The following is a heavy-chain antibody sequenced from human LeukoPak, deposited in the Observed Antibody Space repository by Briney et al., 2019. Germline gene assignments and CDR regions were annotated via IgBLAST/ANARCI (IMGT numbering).Heavy chain of an antibody. J-gene: IGHJ4*02. CDR1: EYTFTYRY. CDR2: ITPFNGNT. D-gene: IGHD3-10*01. V-gene: IGHV1-45*02. CDR3: ARDGTDGGVDY. Sequence: ASVKVSCKASEYTFTYRYLHWVRQAPGQALEWMGWITPFNGNTNYAQKFQDRVTITRDRSMSTAYMELSSLRSDDTAVYYCARDGTDGGVDYWGQGTLVTVSS.